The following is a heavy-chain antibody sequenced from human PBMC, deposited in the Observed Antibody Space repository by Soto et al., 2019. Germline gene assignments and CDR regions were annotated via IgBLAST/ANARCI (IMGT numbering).Heavy chain of an antibody. D-gene: IGHD3-10*01. V-gene: IGHV3-30*18. J-gene: IGHJ4*02. CDR1: GFTFSSYG. CDR3: AKDRMGAGIRGYFDY. CDR2: ISYDGSNK. Sequence: QVQLVESGGGVVQPGESLRLSCAGSGFTFSSYGMDWVRQAPGKGLEWVAVISYDGSNKYYVDSVKGRFTISRDNSKNTLYLQMNSLRAEDTAVYDCAKDRMGAGIRGYFDYWGQGMLVTVSS.